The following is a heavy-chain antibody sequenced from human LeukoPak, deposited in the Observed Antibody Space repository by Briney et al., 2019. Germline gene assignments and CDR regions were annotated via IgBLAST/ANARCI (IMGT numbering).Heavy chain of an antibody. J-gene: IGHJ4*02. CDR2: ISGSGGST. V-gene: IGHV3-23*01. CDR3: AKDHARDSSGYYYSHY. CDR1: GFTFSSYA. D-gene: IGHD3-22*01. Sequence: GGSLRLSCAASGFTFSSYAMSWVRQAPGKGLEWVSAISGSGGSTYYADSVKGRFTISRDSSKNTLYLQMNSLRAEDTAVYYCAKDHARDSSGYYYSHYWGQGTLVTVSS.